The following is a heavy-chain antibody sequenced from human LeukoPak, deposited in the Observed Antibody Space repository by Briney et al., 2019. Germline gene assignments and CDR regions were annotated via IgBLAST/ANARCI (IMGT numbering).Heavy chain of an antibody. Sequence: PGGSLRLSCAASGFTFSSNAMHWVRQAPGKGLEWVAVISYDGSNKYYADSVKGRFTISRDSSKNTLYLQMNSLRAEDTAVYYCARSDGYPTFDYWGQGTLVTVSS. CDR2: ISYDGSNK. D-gene: IGHD5-12*01. J-gene: IGHJ4*02. CDR1: GFTFSSNA. V-gene: IGHV3-30-3*01. CDR3: ARSDGYPTFDY.